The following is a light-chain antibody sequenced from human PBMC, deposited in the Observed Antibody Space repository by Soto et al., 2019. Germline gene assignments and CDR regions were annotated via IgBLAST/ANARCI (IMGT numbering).Light chain of an antibody. J-gene: IGKJ5*01. CDR2: GAS. V-gene: IGKV3-20*01. Sequence: EIVLTRSPGTLSLSPGERATLSCRASQTVSSNYLAWCQQRPGQAPRLLIYGASTRAAGIPDRFSGSGSGTDFTLTITRLEPEDSAVYFCQQYTGPPTTFGQGTQLEIK. CDR1: QTVSSNY. CDR3: QQYTGPPTT.